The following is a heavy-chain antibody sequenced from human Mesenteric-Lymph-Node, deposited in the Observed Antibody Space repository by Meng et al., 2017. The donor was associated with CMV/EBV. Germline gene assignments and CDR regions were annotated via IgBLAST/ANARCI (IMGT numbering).Heavy chain of an antibody. CDR1: GYSISTSYY. CDR2: VHHTGLT. J-gene: IGHJ2*01. D-gene: IGHD3-16*01. V-gene: IGHV4-38-2*02. CDR3: ARASWGIASLMTGYFDL. Sequence: GSLRLSCTVSGYSISTSYYWGWIRQPPWGGLEWIGSVHHTGLTYYNPSLKSRVAISVDTSKNQFSLKLTSVTAADTAVYYGARASWGIASLMTGYFDLWGRGTLVTVSS.